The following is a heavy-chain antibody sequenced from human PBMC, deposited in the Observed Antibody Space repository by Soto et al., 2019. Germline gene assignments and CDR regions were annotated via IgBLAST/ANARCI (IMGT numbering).Heavy chain of an antibody. CDR3: ARGLGIAVAGLDY. CDR1: GFTVSSNY. Sequence: EVQLVESGRGLVQPGGSLRLSCAASGFTVSSNYMSWVRQAPGKGLEWVSVIYSGGSTYYADSVKGRFTISRDNSKNTLYLQMNSLRAEDTAVYYCARGLGIAVAGLDYWGQGTLVTVSS. J-gene: IGHJ4*02. CDR2: IYSGGST. V-gene: IGHV3-66*01. D-gene: IGHD6-19*01.